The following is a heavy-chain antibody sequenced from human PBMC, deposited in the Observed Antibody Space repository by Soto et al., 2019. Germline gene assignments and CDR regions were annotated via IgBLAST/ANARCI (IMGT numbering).Heavy chain of an antibody. CDR1: GFTFSSYS. CDR3: AREPNIVDTATFDI. V-gene: IGHV3-21*01. J-gene: IGHJ3*02. D-gene: IGHD5-12*01. CDR2: ISSSSSYI. Sequence: GGSLRLSCAASGFTFSSYSMNWVRQAPGKGLEWVSSISSSSSYIYYADSVKGRLTTTRDNAKNSLYLQMNSLRAEDTAVYYCAREPNIVDTATFDIWGQGTMVTVSS.